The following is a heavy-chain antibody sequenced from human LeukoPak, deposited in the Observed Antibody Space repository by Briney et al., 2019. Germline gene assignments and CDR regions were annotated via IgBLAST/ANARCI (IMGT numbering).Heavy chain of an antibody. V-gene: IGHV4-34*01. CDR3: ARVEPGYSSSWKRGVFDY. J-gene: IGHJ4*02. Sequence: SETLSLTCAVYGGSFGGFYWTWIRQSPGKGLECIGEVNHSGSTTYNPSLKSRVMISVDKSKNQFSLRLSSVTAADTAVYYCARVEPGYSSSWKRGVFDYWGQGTLVTVSS. CDR1: GGSFGGFY. D-gene: IGHD6-13*01. CDR2: VNHSGST.